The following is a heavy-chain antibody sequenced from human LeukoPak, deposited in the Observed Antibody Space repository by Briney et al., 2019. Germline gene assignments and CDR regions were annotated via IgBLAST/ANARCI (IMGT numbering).Heavy chain of an antibody. D-gene: IGHD3-10*01. CDR3: ARAQTYYYGSGSYYTGYYFDY. CDR1: GGSMSSGGYS. V-gene: IGHV4-30-2*01. J-gene: IGHJ4*02. CDR2: IYHSGST. Sequence: SQTLSLTCAVSGGSMSSGGYSWSWIRQPPGKGLEWIGYIYHSGSTYYNPSLKSRVTISVDRSKNQFSLKLSSVTAADTAVYYCARAQTYYYGSGSYYTGYYFDYWGQGTLVTVSS.